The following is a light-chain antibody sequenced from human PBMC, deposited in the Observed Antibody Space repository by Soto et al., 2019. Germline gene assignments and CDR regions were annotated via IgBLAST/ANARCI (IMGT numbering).Light chain of an antibody. V-gene: IGKV1-5*03. CDR3: QQYNSYLYT. Sequence: DIQMTQSPSTLSASVGDRVTITCRASQSINNWLAWYQQKPGKAPKLLISKASSLESGVPSRFSGSGSGTEFTLTISSLQPDDFATYYCQQYNSYLYTFGQGTKLEIK. CDR2: KAS. CDR1: QSINNW. J-gene: IGKJ2*01.